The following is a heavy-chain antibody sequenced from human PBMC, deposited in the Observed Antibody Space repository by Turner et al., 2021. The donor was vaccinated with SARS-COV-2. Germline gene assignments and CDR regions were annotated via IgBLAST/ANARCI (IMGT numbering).Heavy chain of an antibody. CDR3: ARDLGYSGYGASPYFDY. CDR2: IIPIFGTA. CDR1: GVTFRSYV. V-gene: IGHV1-69*01. D-gene: IGHD5-12*01. Sequence: QVQLVQSGAEVKKPGSSVKVSCKASGVTFRSYVISWVRQAPGQGLEWMEGIIPIFGTANYAQKFQGRVTITADESTSTAYMELSSLRSEDTAVYYCARDLGYSGYGASPYFDYWGQGTLVTVSS. J-gene: IGHJ4*02.